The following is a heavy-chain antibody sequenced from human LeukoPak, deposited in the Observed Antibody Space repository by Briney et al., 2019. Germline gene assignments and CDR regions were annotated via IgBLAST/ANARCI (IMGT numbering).Heavy chain of an antibody. CDR3: ARNSALIVVVPAAIHFDY. J-gene: IGHJ4*02. D-gene: IGHD2-2*01. CDR1: GGSFSGYY. V-gene: IGHV4-34*01. Sequence: KPSETLSLTCAVYGGSFSGYYWSWIRQPPGKGLEWIGEINHSGSTNYNPSLKSRVTISVDTSKNQFSLKLSSVTAADTAVYYCARNSALIVVVPAAIHFDYWGQGTLVTVSS. CDR2: INHSGST.